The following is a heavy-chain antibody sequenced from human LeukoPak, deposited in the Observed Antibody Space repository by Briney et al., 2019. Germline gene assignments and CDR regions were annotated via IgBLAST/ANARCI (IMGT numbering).Heavy chain of an antibody. Sequence: PSETLSLTCTVSGRSISSYYWSWIRQPTGKGLEWIRRIYTSGSTNYNPSRKSRVTMSVDTYKNQFSLKLSSVPDADTAVYYCARAHTMVRDPPWYSDPWGRGTLVSVSS. CDR2: IYTSGST. V-gene: IGHV4-4*07. J-gene: IGHJ2*01. CDR1: GRSISSYY. CDR3: ARAHTMVRDPPWYSDP. D-gene: IGHD3-10*01.